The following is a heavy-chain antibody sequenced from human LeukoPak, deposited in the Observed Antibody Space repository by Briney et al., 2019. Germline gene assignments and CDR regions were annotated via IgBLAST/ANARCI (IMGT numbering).Heavy chain of an antibody. Sequence: SETLSLTCAVYGGSFSGHYWSWIRQPPGKGLEWIGEINHSGSTNYNPSLKSRVTISVDTSKNQFSLKLSSVTAADTAVYHCARRGIAAAVRWFDPWGQGTLVTVSS. V-gene: IGHV4-34*01. D-gene: IGHD6-13*01. CDR2: INHSGST. CDR1: GGSFSGHY. CDR3: ARRGIAAAVRWFDP. J-gene: IGHJ5*02.